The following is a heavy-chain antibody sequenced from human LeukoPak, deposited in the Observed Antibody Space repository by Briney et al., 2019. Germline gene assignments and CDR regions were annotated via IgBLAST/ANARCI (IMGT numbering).Heavy chain of an antibody. J-gene: IGHJ5*02. CDR2: ISAYNGNT. CDR3: ARTQKLGYCGSFTCSSWFDP. CDR1: GYTFTSYG. D-gene: IGHD2-2*01. Sequence: ASVKVSCKASGYTFTSYGISWVRQAPGQGLEWMGWISAYNGNTNYAQKLQGRVTMTTDTSTSTAYMELRSLRSDDTAVYYCARTQKLGYCGSFTCSSWFDPWGQGTLVTISS. V-gene: IGHV1-18*01.